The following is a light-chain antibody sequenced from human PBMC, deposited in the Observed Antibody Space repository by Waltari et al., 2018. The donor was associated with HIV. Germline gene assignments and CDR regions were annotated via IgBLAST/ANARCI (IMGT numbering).Light chain of an antibody. V-gene: IGKV3-15*01. Sequence: EIVMTQSPATLSVSPGERATLSCRASQSISNNLARYQQRPGQAPWLLIYGASTRATGVPARFGGSGSGTEFTLTISSLQSEDFAVYYCQQYNNWPPLTFGGGTKVEIK. CDR1: QSISNN. CDR2: GAS. J-gene: IGKJ4*01. CDR3: QQYNNWPPLT.